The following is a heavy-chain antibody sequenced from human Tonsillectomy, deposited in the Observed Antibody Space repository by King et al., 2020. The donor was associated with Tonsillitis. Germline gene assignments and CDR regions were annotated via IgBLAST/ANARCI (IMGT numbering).Heavy chain of an antibody. CDR2: ISGTGGST. CDR1: GFTFSYYG. J-gene: IGHJ6*02. CDR3: AKDPTAHAAYYYYAMDV. V-gene: IGHV3-23*04. Sequence: VQLVESGGGLVQPGGSLRLSCAASGFTFSYYGMSWVRQAPGKGLVWVSVISGTGGSTYYADSVKGRFTISRDNSKNTLYLQMNSLRAEDTAVYYCAKDPTAHAAYYYYAMDVWGQGTTVTVSS.